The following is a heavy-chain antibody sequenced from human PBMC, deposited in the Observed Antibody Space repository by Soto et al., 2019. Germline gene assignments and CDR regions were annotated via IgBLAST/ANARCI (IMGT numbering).Heavy chain of an antibody. CDR3: ARLNIVMDRSLDY. V-gene: IGHV3-48*03. J-gene: IGHJ4*02. D-gene: IGHD3-16*01. Sequence: GGSLRLSCAASGFTFISSEMTWVRQSPGKGLEWVSYISGASSIIYYSDSVKGRFTISRDNAKNSLYLQMSSLRADDTAVYYCARLNIVMDRSLDYWGQGTLVTVSS. CDR2: ISGASSII. CDR1: GFTFISSE.